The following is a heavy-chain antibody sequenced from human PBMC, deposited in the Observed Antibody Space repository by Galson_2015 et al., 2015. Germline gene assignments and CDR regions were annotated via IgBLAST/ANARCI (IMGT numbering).Heavy chain of an antibody. CDR2: VTPGSGAT. CDR3: ARETSATGYGGNRAYFDS. D-gene: IGHD4-23*01. CDR1: GYTFSNYH. Sequence: SVKVSCKASGYTFSNYHIHWVRQAPGQGLEWMGIVTPGSGATSYAEKFQGRVIMTGDMSTTTAFLELSSLRSDDTALYYCARETSATGYGGNRAYFDSWGQGTLVTVSS. J-gene: IGHJ4*02. V-gene: IGHV1-46*01.